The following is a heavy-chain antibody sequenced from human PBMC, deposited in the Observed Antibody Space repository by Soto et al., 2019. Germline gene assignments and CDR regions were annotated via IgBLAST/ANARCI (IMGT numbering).Heavy chain of an antibody. Sequence: SVKVSCKASGGTFSSYAISWVRQAPGQGLEWMGGIIPIFGTANYAQKFQGRVTITADESTSTAYMELSSLRSEDTAVYYCARGTTAYSGSYFAWGQGTLVTVSS. D-gene: IGHD1-26*01. J-gene: IGHJ5*02. CDR1: GGTFSSYA. CDR2: IIPIFGTA. V-gene: IGHV1-69*13. CDR3: ARGTTAYSGSYFA.